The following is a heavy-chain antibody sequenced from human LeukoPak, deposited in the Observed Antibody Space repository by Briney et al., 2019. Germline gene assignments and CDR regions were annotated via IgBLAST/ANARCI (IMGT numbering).Heavy chain of an antibody. D-gene: IGHD2-15*01. V-gene: IGHV4-39*07. J-gene: IGHJ6*02. Sequence: PSETLSLTCTVSGGSISNTNYYWAWIRQPPGRGLEWIGSIYYTGTTFDNPSLKSRVTLLVDTSKNQFSLRLTSVTAADTAFYYCAREFTVEAATPEGYYYYGMDVWGQGTTVTVSS. CDR2: IYYTGTT. CDR3: AREFTVEAATPEGYYYYGMDV. CDR1: GGSISNTNYY.